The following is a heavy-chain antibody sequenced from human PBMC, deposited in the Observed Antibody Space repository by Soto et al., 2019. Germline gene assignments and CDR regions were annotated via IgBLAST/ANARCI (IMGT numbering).Heavy chain of an antibody. D-gene: IGHD3-22*01. J-gene: IGHJ5*02. V-gene: IGHV3-33*01. CDR1: GFTFSSYG. Sequence: GGSLRLSCAASGFTFSSYGMHWVRQAPGKGLEWVAVIWYDGSNKYYADSVKGRFTISRDNSKNTLYLQMNSLRAEDTAVYYCAREDYDSSGYYSGVFLAPWGQGTLVTVSS. CDR2: IWYDGSNK. CDR3: AREDYDSSGYYSGVFLAP.